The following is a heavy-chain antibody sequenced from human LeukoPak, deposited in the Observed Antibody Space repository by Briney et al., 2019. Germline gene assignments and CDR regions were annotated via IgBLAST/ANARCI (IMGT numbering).Heavy chain of an antibody. D-gene: IGHD6-13*01. V-gene: IGHV3-30-3*01. J-gene: IGHJ3*02. Sequence: GRSLRLSCAASGFTFSSYAMHWVRQAPGKGLEWVAVISYDGSNKYYADSVKGRFTISRDNSKNTLYLQMNSLRAEDTAVYYCAREPAAGTSAFDIWGQGTMVTVSS. CDR2: ISYDGSNK. CDR3: AREPAAGTSAFDI. CDR1: GFTFSSYA.